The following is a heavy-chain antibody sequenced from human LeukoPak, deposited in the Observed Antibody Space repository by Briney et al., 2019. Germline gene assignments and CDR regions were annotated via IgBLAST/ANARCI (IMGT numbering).Heavy chain of an antibody. CDR3: ARHHTYYYDSSGYYYLDY. Sequence: GESLKISCKGSGYSFTSYWIGWVRQMPGKGLEWMGIIYPGDSDTRYTPSFQGQATISADKSISTAYLQWSSLKPSDTAMYYCARHHTYYYDSSGYYYLDYWGQGTLVTVSS. CDR1: GYSFTSYW. J-gene: IGHJ4*02. V-gene: IGHV5-51*01. CDR2: IYPGDSDT. D-gene: IGHD3-22*01.